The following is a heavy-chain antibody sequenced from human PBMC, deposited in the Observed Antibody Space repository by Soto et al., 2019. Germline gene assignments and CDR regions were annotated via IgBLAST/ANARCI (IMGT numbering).Heavy chain of an antibody. CDR2: INPSGGST. Sequence: QVQLVQSGAEVKKPGASVKVSCKASGYTFTSYYMHWVRQAPGQGLEWMGIINPSGGSTSYAQKFQGRVTMTRDTSTSTVYMELSSLRSEDTAVYYCARDPEGIGAVAGHFDYWGQGTLVTVSS. CDR1: GYTFTSYY. CDR3: ARDPEGIGAVAGHFDY. D-gene: IGHD6-19*01. V-gene: IGHV1-46*01. J-gene: IGHJ4*02.